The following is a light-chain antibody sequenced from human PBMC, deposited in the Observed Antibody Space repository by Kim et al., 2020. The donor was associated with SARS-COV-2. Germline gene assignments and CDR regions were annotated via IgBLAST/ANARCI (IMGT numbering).Light chain of an antibody. CDR2: ENN. J-gene: IGLJ3*02. CDR1: SGSIASNY. V-gene: IGLV6-57*02. CDR3: QSYDNNNQV. Sequence: NFMLTQPHSVSESPGKTVTISCTGSSGSIASNYVQWYQQRPGSAPTTVIYENNQRPSGVPDRFSGSIDSSSISASLTISGLKAEDEADYYCQSYDNNNQVFGGGTQLTVL.